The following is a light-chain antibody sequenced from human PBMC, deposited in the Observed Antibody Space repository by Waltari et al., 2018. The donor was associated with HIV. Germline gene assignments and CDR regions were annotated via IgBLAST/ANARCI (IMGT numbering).Light chain of an antibody. Sequence: QSALTQPASVSGSPGQSITISCTGTSRDIGYYSYVSWFQQQPGKAPKLIIYESTYRPSGVSDRFSGSRSGNTASLTISGLQPEDEGHYHCASFTGANTRLFGGGTLVTVL. V-gene: IGLV2-14*03. CDR1: SRDIGYYSY. J-gene: IGLJ2*01. CDR3: ASFTGANTRL. CDR2: EST.